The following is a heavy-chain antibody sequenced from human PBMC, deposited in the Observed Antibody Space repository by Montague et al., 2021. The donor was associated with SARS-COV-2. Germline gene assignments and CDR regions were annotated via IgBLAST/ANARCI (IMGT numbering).Heavy chain of an antibody. CDR1: GGSFSGSF. CDR3: AYTGGLCEFFADYDNPRDVPVRHSQKGVQPAGRAGDN. V-gene: IGHV4-34*10. CDR2: INHKGTT. Sequence: SETLSLTCAVYGGSFSGSFWSWIRQPPGQGQEWLGEINHKGTTNYNSTAARRVLMSVATYKNKFELTLTFVTVADTAVYYCAYTGGLCEFFADYDNPRDVPVRHSQKGVQPAGRAGDNWGQGQLVTVSS. J-gene: IGHJ3*02. D-gene: IGHD4/OR15-4a*01.